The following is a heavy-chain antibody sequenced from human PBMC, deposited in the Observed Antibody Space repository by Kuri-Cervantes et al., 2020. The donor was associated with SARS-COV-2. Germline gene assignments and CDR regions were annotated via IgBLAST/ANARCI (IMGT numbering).Heavy chain of an antibody. V-gene: IGHV1-69*13. CDR2: IIPIFGTA. D-gene: IGHD5-24*01. CDR1: GYTFTSYG. CDR3: ARGGEMATIMHRLDY. J-gene: IGHJ4*02. Sequence: SVKVSCKASGYTFTSYGISWVRQAPGQGLEWMGGIIPIFGTANYAQKFQGRVTITADESTSTAYMELSSLRSEDTAVYYCARGGEMATIMHRLDYWGQGTLVTVSS.